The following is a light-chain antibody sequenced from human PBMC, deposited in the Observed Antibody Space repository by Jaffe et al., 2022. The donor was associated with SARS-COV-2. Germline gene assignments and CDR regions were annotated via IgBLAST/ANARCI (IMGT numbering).Light chain of an antibody. Sequence: EIVLTQSPVTLSLSPGERATLSCRASQSVDRFLAWYQHRPGQAPRLLIYDASNRAIGIPARFSGSGFGTDFTLTISSLEPEDFAVYYCQHRHIRPPSTFGQGTKLDIK. CDR1: QSVDRF. CDR3: QHRHIRPPST. J-gene: IGKJ2*02. V-gene: IGKV3-11*01. CDR2: DAS.